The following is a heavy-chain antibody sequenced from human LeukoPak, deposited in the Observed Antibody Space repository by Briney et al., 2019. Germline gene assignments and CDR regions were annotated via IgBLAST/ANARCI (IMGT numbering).Heavy chain of an antibody. Sequence: GGSLRLSCAASGFTFHDYTMHWVRQVRGKGLEWVSLISWDGDDIFYADSVKGRFTISRDNSKTSLYLQMNSLTSEDSALYYCVKDVSGNVRLDHWGPGTLVTVSS. CDR3: VKDVSGNVRLDH. D-gene: IGHD5-12*01. J-gene: IGHJ4*02. CDR1: GFTFHDYT. V-gene: IGHV3-43*01. CDR2: ISWDGDDI.